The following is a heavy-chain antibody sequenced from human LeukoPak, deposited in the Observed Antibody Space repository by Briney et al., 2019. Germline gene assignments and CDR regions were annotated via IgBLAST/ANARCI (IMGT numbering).Heavy chain of an antibody. Sequence: TSETLSLTCAVSGGSISSGGYSWSWIRQPPGKGLEWIGYIYHSGSTYYNPSLKCRVTISVDRSKNQFSLKLSSVTAADTAVYYCARTTVVTRLFDYWGQGTLVTVSS. CDR3: ARTTVVTRLFDY. CDR1: GGSISSGGYS. CDR2: IYHSGST. J-gene: IGHJ4*02. V-gene: IGHV4-30-2*01. D-gene: IGHD4-23*01.